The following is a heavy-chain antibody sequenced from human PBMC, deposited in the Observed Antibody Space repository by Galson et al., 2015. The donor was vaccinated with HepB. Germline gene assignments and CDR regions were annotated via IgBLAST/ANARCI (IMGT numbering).Heavy chain of an antibody. CDR1: GFTFSSYA. Sequence: SLRLSCAASGFTFSSYAMHWVRQAPGKGLEWVAVISYDGSNKYYADSVKGRFTISRDNSKNTLYLQMNSLRAEDTAVYYCARDTFPGTGWYQEYDYWGQGTLVTVSS. V-gene: IGHV3-30*04. CDR3: ARDTFPGTGWYQEYDY. J-gene: IGHJ4*02. D-gene: IGHD6-19*01. CDR2: ISYDGSNK.